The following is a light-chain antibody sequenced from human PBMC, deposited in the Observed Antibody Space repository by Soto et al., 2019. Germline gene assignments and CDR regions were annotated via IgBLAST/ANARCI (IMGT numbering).Light chain of an antibody. CDR1: MRDVGAYNL. Sequence: QSVLTQPASVSGSAGQSITISCSGTMRDVGAYNLVSWYQQHPGTAPKLIIYEGRNRPSGISSRFSGSRSGNTASLTISGLQSEDEGDYYCSSYTARSPLVFGGGTKVTVL. CDR3: SSYTARSPLV. CDR2: EGR. J-gene: IGLJ3*02. V-gene: IGLV2-14*01.